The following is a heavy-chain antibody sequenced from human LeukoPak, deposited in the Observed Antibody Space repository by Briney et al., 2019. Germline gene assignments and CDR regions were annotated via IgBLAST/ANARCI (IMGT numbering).Heavy chain of an antibody. J-gene: IGHJ4*02. CDR2: ISSSSSYI. Sequence: PGGSLKPSCAASGFTVSSNYMNWVRQAPGKGLEWVSSISSSSSYIYYADSVKGRFTISRDNAKNSLYLQMNSLRAEDTAVYYCARVEQLVTFGRFDYWGQGTLVTVSS. CDR3: ARVEQLVTFGRFDY. CDR1: GFTVSSNY. D-gene: IGHD6-6*01. V-gene: IGHV3-21*01.